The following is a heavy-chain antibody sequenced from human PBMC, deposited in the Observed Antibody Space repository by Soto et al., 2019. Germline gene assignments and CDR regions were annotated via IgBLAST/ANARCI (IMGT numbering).Heavy chain of an antibody. J-gene: IGHJ4*02. V-gene: IGHV1-8*01. Sequence: QVQLVQSGAEVKKPGASVKVSCKASGYTFTSYEINWMRQATGQGLEWMGWMNPNSGDTGYAQKFQGRVTMTRNTYISTAYMELSSLRSEDTAEYYCARGELLWFGELLRWGQGTLVTVSS. D-gene: IGHD3-10*01. CDR3: ARGELLWFGELLR. CDR2: MNPNSGDT. CDR1: GYTFTSYE.